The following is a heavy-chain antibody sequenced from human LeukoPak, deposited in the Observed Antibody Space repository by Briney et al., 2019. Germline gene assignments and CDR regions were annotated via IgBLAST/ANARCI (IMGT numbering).Heavy chain of an antibody. CDR1: GYTFTGYY. CDR2: INPDSGGT. Sequence: GASVKVSCKASGYTFTGYYIHWLRQAPGQGLEWMGRINPDSGGTHYAQNFQGRVTMTRDTSISTAYMEVSSLRAEDTAVYYCASIAAAGSLGAFDIWGQGTMVTVSS. D-gene: IGHD6-13*01. J-gene: IGHJ3*02. V-gene: IGHV1-2*06. CDR3: ASIAAAGSLGAFDI.